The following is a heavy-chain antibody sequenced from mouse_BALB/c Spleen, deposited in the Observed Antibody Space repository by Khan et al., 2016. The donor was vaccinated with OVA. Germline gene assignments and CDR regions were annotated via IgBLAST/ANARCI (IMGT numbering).Heavy chain of an antibody. D-gene: IGHD2-14*01. CDR1: GYTFTTYT. V-gene: IGHV1-4*01. CDR2: IIPSNDYT. J-gene: IGHJ3*01. CDR3: AREGAYYRSDGWFAY. Sequence: QIQLVQSGAELARPGASVKMSCKASGYTFTTYTIHWVKQRPGQGLEWIGYIIPSNDYTNYIQKFKDRATLTADKSSSTAYMQLSSLTSEDSAVYYCAREGAYYRSDGWFAYWGQGTLVTVSA.